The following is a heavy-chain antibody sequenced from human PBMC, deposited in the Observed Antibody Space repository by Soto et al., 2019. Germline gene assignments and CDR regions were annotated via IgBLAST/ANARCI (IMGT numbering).Heavy chain of an antibody. V-gene: IGHV3-33*01. D-gene: IGHD4-17*01. Sequence: QVHLVESGGGVVQPGTSLRLSCSASGFTFDSYGMHWVRQAPGRGLEWVALIWFDGNNKYYADSVKGRFTISRDNSRYIVYLQMSRLRAEDTALYYCARDRYGGTPVGLFDYWGQGSRVTVSS. CDR1: GFTFDSYG. CDR2: IWFDGNNK. CDR3: ARDRYGGTPVGLFDY. J-gene: IGHJ4*02.